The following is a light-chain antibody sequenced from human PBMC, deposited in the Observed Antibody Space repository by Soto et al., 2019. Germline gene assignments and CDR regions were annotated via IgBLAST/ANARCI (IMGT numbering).Light chain of an antibody. Sequence: DIQMTQSPSPLSASVGDRVTITCRASQSINRYLNWYQQRPGKAPNLLIYSASTLQGGVPSRFSGSGSGTDFTLTISSLQPDDFATYYCQQSYGSPITFGQGTRLDIK. CDR3: QQSYGSPIT. J-gene: IGKJ5*01. V-gene: IGKV1-39*01. CDR2: SAS. CDR1: QSINRY.